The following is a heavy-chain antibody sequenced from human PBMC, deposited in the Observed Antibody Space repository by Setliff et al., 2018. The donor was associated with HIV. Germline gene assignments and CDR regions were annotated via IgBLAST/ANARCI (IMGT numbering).Heavy chain of an antibody. J-gene: IGHJ4*02. CDR1: DGYISDGDYY. Sequence: KTSETLSLTCTVSDGYISDGDYYWTWIRQPPGKGLEWIGHSYYSGSAHYNASLKSRVTMSVDMSNNQFSLKLRSVTAADTAVYYCARWTYYHASGSYRGKFDYWGQGTLVTVS. CDR3: ARWTYYHASGSYRGKFDY. V-gene: IGHV4-30-4*08. CDR2: SYYSGSA. D-gene: IGHD3-10*01.